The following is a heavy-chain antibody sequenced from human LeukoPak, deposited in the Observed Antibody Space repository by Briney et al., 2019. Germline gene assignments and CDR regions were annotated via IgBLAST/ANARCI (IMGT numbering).Heavy chain of an antibody. CDR3: AKSAKYCSGGSCSVFAY. V-gene: IGHV3-33*06. J-gene: IGHJ4*02. CDR1: GFTFSTYG. Sequence: GGSLRLSCAASGFTFSTYGMHWVRQAPGKGLEWVAVVWYDGSNIHYVDSVKGRFTISRDNSKTTLYLQMNSLTAEDTAVYYCAKSAKYCSGGSCSVFAYWGQGTLVTVSS. CDR2: VWYDGSNI. D-gene: IGHD2-15*01.